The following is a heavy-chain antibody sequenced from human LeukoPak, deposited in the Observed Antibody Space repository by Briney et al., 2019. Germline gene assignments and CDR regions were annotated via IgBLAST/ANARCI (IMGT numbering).Heavy chain of an antibody. CDR1: GGPISNFY. V-gene: IGHV4-59*01. CDR3: ARIVPYNFGYVDY. Sequence: MASETLSLTCTVSGGPISNFYWTWIRPPPAEGLEWIGFISYNGGTTHYNPSLNSRVTISLDTSKNQFSLKLISVTAADTAVYYCARIVPYNFGYVDYWGQGTLVTVSS. D-gene: IGHD5-18*01. J-gene: IGHJ4*02. CDR2: ISYNGGTT.